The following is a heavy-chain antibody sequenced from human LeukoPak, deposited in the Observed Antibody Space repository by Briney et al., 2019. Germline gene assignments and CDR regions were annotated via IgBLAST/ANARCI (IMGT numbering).Heavy chain of an antibody. CDR1: GGSISSYY. Sequence: SETLSLTCTVSGGSISSYYWSWIRQPPGKGLEWIGYIYYSGSTNYNPSLKSRVTISVDTSKNQFSLKLSSVTAADTAVYYCARARRDGYNYIDYWGQGTLVTVSS. CDR3: ARARRDGYNYIDY. J-gene: IGHJ4*02. D-gene: IGHD5-24*01. V-gene: IGHV4-59*01. CDR2: IYYSGST.